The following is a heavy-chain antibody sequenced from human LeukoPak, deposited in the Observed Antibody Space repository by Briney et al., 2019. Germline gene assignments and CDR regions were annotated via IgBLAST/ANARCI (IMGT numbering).Heavy chain of an antibody. Sequence: SETLSLTCAVYGGSFSGYYWSWIRQPPGKGLEWIGEINHSGSTNYNPSLKSRVTISVDTSKNQFSLKLSSVTAADTAVYYCARVGGSITMVRGVMKWFDPWGQGTLVTVSS. CDR3: ARVGGSITMVRGVMKWFDP. CDR1: GGSFSGYY. D-gene: IGHD3-10*01. V-gene: IGHV4-34*01. CDR2: INHSGST. J-gene: IGHJ5*02.